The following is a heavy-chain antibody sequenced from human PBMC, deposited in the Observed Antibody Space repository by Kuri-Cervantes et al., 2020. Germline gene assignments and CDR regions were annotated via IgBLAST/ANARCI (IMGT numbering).Heavy chain of an antibody. V-gene: IGHV4-39*07. Sequence: SETLSLTCTVSGGSISTGSYYWSWIRQPAGKGLEWIGSIYYSGSTYYNPSLKSRVTISVDTSKNQFSLKLSSVTAADTAVYYCARGRSGSYGNYGMDVWGQGTTVTVSS. J-gene: IGHJ6*02. CDR3: ARGRSGSYGNYGMDV. CDR1: GGSISTGSYY. D-gene: IGHD3-10*01. CDR2: IYYSGST.